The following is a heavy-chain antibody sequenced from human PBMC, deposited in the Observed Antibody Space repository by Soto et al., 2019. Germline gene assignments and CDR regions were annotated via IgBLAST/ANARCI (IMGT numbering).Heavy chain of an antibody. Sequence: PSETLSLTCTVSGGSISSGDYYWSWIRQPPGKGLEWIGYIYYSGSTYYNPSLKSRVTISVDTSKNQFSLKLSSVTAADTAVYYCARGLDYGDYVPPWFDPWGQGTLVTVSS. J-gene: IGHJ5*02. V-gene: IGHV4-30-4*01. D-gene: IGHD4-17*01. CDR3: ARGLDYGDYVPPWFDP. CDR2: IYYSGST. CDR1: GGSISSGDYY.